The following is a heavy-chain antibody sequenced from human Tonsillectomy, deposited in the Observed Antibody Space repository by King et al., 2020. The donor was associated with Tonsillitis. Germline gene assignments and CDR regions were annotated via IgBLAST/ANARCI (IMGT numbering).Heavy chain of an antibody. CDR1: GFAFSSYA. Sequence: VQLVESGGAWVQPGGSLRLSCAASGFAFSSYAMSWVRQAPGKGPEWVSALTDSGSKTDYADSVEGRLTISRDNSKNTLYLQMSSLRAEDTAIYYCARGSWGVGPYYGMDVWGRGTTVTVSS. D-gene: IGHD1-26*01. V-gene: IGHV3-23*04. J-gene: IGHJ6*02. CDR3: ARGSWGVGPYYGMDV. CDR2: LTDSGSKT.